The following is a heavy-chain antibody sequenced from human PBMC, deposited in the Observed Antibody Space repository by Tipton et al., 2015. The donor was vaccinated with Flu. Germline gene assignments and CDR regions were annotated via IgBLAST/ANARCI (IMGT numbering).Heavy chain of an antibody. V-gene: IGHV1-18*01. CDR1: GYTFTSYG. Sequence: QLVQSGAEVKKPGASVKVSCKASGYTFTSYGISWVRQAPGQGLEWMGWISAYNGNTNYAQKLQGRVTMTTDTSTSIAYMELRSLRSDDTAVYYCARDRPGYYDSSGYYRYFDYWGQGTLVTVSS. CDR3: ARDRPGYYDSSGYYRYFDY. D-gene: IGHD3-22*01. CDR2: ISAYNGNT. J-gene: IGHJ4*02.